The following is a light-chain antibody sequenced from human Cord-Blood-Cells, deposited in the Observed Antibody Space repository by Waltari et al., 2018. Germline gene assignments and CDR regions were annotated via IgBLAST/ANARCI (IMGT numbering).Light chain of an antibody. J-gene: IGKJ1*01. V-gene: IGKV1-8*01. CDR1: PGISSY. CDR3: QQYYSYPRT. Sequence: IRMTQSPSSLSASTGDRVTITCRASPGISSYLAWDQQKPGKAPKLLIYAASTLQSGVPSRFSGSGSGTDFTLTISCLQSEDFATYYCQQYYSYPRTFGQGTKVEIK. CDR2: AAS.